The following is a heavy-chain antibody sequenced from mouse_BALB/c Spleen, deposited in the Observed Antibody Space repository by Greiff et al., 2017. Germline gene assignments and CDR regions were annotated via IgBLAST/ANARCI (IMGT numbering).Heavy chain of an antibody. CDR2: ISSGGSYT. CDR3: ASAYYYGSRFAY. Sequence: EVNLVESGGDLVKPGGSLKLSCAASGFTFSSYGMSWVRQTPDKRLEWVATISSGGSYTYYPDSVKGRFTISRDNAKNTLYLQMSSLKSEDTAMYYCASAYYYGSRFAYWGQGTLVTVSA. D-gene: IGHD1-1*01. J-gene: IGHJ3*01. CDR1: GFTFSSYG. V-gene: IGHV5-6*01.